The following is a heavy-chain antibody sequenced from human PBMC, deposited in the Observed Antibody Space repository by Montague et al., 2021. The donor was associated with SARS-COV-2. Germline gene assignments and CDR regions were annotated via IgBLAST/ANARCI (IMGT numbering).Heavy chain of an antibody. CDR3: ARIVYDILTGSTYYGMDV. D-gene: IGHD3-9*01. J-gene: IGHJ6*02. CDR1: GFSLSTSGMC. Sequence: PALVKPTQTLTLTCTFSGFSLSTSGMCVSWIRQPPGKALEWLALIDWDDDKYYSTSLKTRLTISKDTSKNQVVLTMTNMDPVDTATYYCARIVYDILTGSTYYGMDVWGQGTTVPVSS. V-gene: IGHV2-70*01. CDR2: IDWDDDK.